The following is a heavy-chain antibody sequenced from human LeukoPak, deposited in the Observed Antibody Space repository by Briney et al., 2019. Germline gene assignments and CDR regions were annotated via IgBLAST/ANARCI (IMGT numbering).Heavy chain of an antibody. CDR2: IXSGGGA. J-gene: IGHJ5*02. CDR1: GFTVTXXX. Sequence: GGSLRLSCAXSGFTVTXXXXXXXXXAXGXXXXWXSIIXSGGGAYYAXSVKGXFTISXXXXXNTLFLQMNSLRAEDTAMYYCARVFPPNWFDPWGQGTLVTVSS. V-gene: IGHV3-66*01. CDR3: ARVFPPNWFDP. D-gene: IGHD3-10*02.